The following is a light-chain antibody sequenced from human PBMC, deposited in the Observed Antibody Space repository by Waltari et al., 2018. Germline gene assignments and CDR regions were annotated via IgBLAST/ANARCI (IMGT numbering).Light chain of an antibody. Sequence: QSVLTQSSPTSGTPGQRVSIPCSGTSSHIGSNSVYWYQHLPGAAPKLLIYASDQRPSGVPDRFSGSKSGTSASLAISGLRSEDEADYYCATWDDSLGGFYVFGTGTKVTVL. CDR2: ASD. V-gene: IGLV1-47*01. CDR1: SSHIGSNS. J-gene: IGLJ1*01. CDR3: ATWDDSLGGFYV.